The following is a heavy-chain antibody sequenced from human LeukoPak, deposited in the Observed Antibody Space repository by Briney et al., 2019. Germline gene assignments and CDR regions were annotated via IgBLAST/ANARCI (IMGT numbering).Heavy chain of an antibody. CDR1: GFTFSSCA. V-gene: IGHV3-23*01. CDR2: ISGSGGRP. Sequence: GGSLRLSCAASGFTFSSCAMSWVRQAPGKGLEWVSAISGSGGRPYYADSVKGRFTISRDNSKNTLYLQMNSLRAEDTAVYYCAKAEGHGHFDYWGQGTLVTVSS. CDR3: AKAEGHGHFDY. J-gene: IGHJ4*02. D-gene: IGHD1-14*01.